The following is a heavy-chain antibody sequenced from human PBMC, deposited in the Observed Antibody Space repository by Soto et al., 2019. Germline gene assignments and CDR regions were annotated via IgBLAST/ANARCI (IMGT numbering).Heavy chain of an antibody. Sequence: EVQLVESGGGLVQPGGSLRLSCAASGFTFSSYTMHWVRQAPGKGLEYVSAISSNGGRTYYANSVKGRFTISRDNSKNTLYLQMGSLRAEEMAVYYCGRGEAFDYWGQGTLVTVSS. CDR3: GRGEAFDY. CDR1: GFTFSSYT. CDR2: ISSNGGRT. D-gene: IGHD3-16*01. V-gene: IGHV3-64*01. J-gene: IGHJ4*02.